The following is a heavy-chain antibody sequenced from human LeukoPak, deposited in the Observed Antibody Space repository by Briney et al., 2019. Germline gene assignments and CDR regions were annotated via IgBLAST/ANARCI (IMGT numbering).Heavy chain of an antibody. J-gene: IGHJ6*02. D-gene: IGHD2-2*01. Sequence: ASVKVSCKTSGYIFMNYVVTWVRQAPGQGLEWLGWISVYSGDTKYAERLQGRVTMTTDTSTSTAYMELRSLRSDDTAVYYCARDSPANIVVVPAANYYYGMDVWGQGTTVTVSS. CDR3: ARDSPANIVVVPAANYYYGMDV. CDR2: ISVYSGDT. CDR1: GYIFMNYV. V-gene: IGHV1-18*01.